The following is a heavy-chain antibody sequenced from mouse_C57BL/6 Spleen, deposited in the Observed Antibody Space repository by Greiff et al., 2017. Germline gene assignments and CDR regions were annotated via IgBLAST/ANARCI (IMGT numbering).Heavy chain of an antibody. Sequence: DVKLVESGGGLVKPGGSLKLSCAASGFTFSSYAMSWVRQTPEKRLEWVATISDGGSYTYYPDNVKGRFTISRDNAKNNLYLQMSHLKSEDTAMYYCARKEGFITGAMDYWGQGTSVTVSS. D-gene: IGHD1-1*01. J-gene: IGHJ4*01. CDR1: GFTFSSYA. CDR3: ARKEGFITGAMDY. CDR2: ISDGGSYT. V-gene: IGHV5-4*03.